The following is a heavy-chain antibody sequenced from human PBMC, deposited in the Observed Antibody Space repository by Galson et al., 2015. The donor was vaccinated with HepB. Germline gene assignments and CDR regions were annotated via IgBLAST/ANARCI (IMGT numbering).Heavy chain of an antibody. CDR3: ARDLTIVVVPAALTFDP. J-gene: IGHJ5*02. D-gene: IGHD2-2*01. Sequence: SLRLSCAASGFTFSSYSMNWVRQAPGKGLEWVSSISSSSSYIYYADSVKGRFTISRDNAKNSLYLQMNSLRAEDTAVYYCARDLTIVVVPAALTFDPWGQGTLVTVSS. CDR2: ISSSSSYI. CDR1: GFTFSSYS. V-gene: IGHV3-21*01.